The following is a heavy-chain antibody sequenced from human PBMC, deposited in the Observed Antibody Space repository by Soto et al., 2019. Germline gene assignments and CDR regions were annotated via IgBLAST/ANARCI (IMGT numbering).Heavy chain of an antibody. CDR1: GFTFSNYG. J-gene: IGHJ4*02. Sequence: QVQLVESGGGVVQPGRSLRLSCAASGFTFSNYGMHWVRQAPGKGLEWVAIIWYDGSNKYYADSVEGRFTISRDNSKNTXXLQMNSLRAEDTAVYHCARDHGPSASELLIKGTDYWGQGTLVTVSS. CDR3: ARDHGPSASELLIKGTDY. V-gene: IGHV3-33*01. D-gene: IGHD3-16*01. CDR2: IWYDGSNK.